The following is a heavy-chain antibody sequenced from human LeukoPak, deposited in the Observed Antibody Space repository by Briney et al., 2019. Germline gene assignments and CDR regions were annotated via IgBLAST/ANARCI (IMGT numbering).Heavy chain of an antibody. V-gene: IGHV3-30*04. CDR3: ARVGSSWYYYYYMDV. D-gene: IGHD6-13*01. J-gene: IGHJ6*03. Sequence: GRSLRLSCAASGFTFSSYAMHWVRQAPGKGLEWVAVISYDGSNKYYADSVKGRFTISRDNSKNTLYLQMNSLRAEDTAVYYCARVGSSWYYYYYMDVWGKGTTVTISS. CDR1: GFTFSSYA. CDR2: ISYDGSNK.